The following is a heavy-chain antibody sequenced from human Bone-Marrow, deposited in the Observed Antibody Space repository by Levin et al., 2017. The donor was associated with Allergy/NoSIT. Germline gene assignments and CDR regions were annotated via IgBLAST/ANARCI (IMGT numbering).Heavy chain of an antibody. D-gene: IGHD6-19*01. J-gene: IGHJ4*02. V-gene: IGHV3-33*01. CDR2: IWYDGSNK. Sequence: PGGSLRLSCAASGFTFSSYGMHWVRQAPGKGLEWVAVIWYDGSNKYYADSVKGRFTISRDNSKNTLYLQMNSLRAEDTAVYYCARGGLYSSGWYGYWGQGTLVTVSS. CDR1: GFTFSSYG. CDR3: ARGGLYSSGWYGY.